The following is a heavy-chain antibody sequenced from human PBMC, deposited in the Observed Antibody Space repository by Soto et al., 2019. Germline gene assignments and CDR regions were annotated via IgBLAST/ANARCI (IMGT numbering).Heavy chain of an antibody. CDR3: ARLRPLKY. CDR1: GGSISSYY. V-gene: IGHV4-59*08. CDR2: IYYSGST. J-gene: IGHJ4*02. Sequence: PSETLSLTCTVSGGSISSYYWSWIRQPPGKGLEWIGYIYYSGSTDYNPSLKSRVTISVDTSRNQFALKLSSVTAADTAVYYCARLRPLKYWGQGTLVTVSS.